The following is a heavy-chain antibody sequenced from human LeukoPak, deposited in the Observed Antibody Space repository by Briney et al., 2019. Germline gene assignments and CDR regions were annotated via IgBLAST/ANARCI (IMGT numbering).Heavy chain of an antibody. J-gene: IGHJ4*02. V-gene: IGHV4-61*02. CDR2: IYTSGST. Sequence: SETLSLTCTVSGGSISSGSYYWSWIRQPAGKGLEWIGRIYTSGSTNYNPSLKSRVTISVDTSKNQFSLKLSAVTAADTAVYYCARDDCSSTSCYTWWGQGTLVTVSS. D-gene: IGHD2-2*02. CDR3: ARDDCSSTSCYTW. CDR1: GGSISSGSYY.